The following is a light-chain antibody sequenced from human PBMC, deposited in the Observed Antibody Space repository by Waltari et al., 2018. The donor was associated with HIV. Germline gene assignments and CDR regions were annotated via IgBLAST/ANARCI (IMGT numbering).Light chain of an antibody. CDR1: QGISSY. CDR2: AAS. V-gene: IGKV1-9*01. CDR3: QQLNSYPRT. Sequence: DIQLTQSPSFLSASLGDRVAITCRASQGISSYLAWYQQKPGKAPKLLIYAASTLQSGVPSRFSGSGSGTEFTLTISSLQPEDFATYYCQQLNSYPRTFGPGTKVDIK. J-gene: IGKJ3*01.